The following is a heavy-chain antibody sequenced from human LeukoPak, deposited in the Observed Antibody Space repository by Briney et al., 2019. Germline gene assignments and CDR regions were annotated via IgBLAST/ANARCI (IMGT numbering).Heavy chain of an antibody. CDR2: IYYSGST. J-gene: IGHJ5*02. CDR1: GGSISSGDYY. Sequence: SQTLSLTCTVSGGSISSGDYYWSWIRQPPGKGLEWIGYIYYSGSTYYNPSLKSRVTISVDTSKNQLSLKLSSVTAADTAVYYCARPHSSSSVWFDPWGQGTLVTVSS. V-gene: IGHV4-30-4*08. CDR3: ARPHSSSSVWFDP. D-gene: IGHD6-6*01.